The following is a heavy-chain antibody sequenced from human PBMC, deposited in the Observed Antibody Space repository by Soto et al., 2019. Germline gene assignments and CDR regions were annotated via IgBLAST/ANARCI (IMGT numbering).Heavy chain of an antibody. CDR1: GYTFTSYY. D-gene: IGHD6-6*01. CDR3: AREAARSGGNDY. Sequence: ASVKVSCKASGYTFTSYYINWVRQATGQGLEWMGWMNPNSGNTGYAQKFQGRVTMTRNTSISTAYMELSSLRSEDTAVYYCAREAARSGGNDYWGQGTLVTVS. CDR2: MNPNSGNT. V-gene: IGHV1-8*01. J-gene: IGHJ4*02.